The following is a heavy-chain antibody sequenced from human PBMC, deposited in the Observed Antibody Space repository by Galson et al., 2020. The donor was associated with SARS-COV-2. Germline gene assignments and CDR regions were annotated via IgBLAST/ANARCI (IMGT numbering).Heavy chain of an antibody. D-gene: IGHD3-10*01. CDR3: ARDEPIKYYGSGTYCTY. J-gene: IGHJ4*02. Sequence: SCAASGFSFSDFHMSWIRQAPGKGLEWISSISSFGINTNSADSLKGRFNISRDNSKNSLYLQMNSLRVEDTAVYYCARDEPIKYYGSGTYCTYWGQGTLLTFSS. CDR2: ISSFGINT. CDR1: GFSFSDFH. V-gene: IGHV3-11*01.